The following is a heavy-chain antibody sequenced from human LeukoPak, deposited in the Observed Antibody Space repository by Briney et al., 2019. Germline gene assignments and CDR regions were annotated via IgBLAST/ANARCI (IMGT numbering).Heavy chain of an antibody. CDR1: GFSLSTSGVS. CDR3: AHTQGGDYGGYFDY. D-gene: IGHD4-17*01. J-gene: IGHJ4*02. Sequence: SGPTLVNPTQTLTLTCTFSGFSLSTSGVSVGWIRQPPGKALEWLALIYWDDDKRYSPSLKSRLTITKDTSKNQVVLTMTNMDPVDTATYYCAHTQGGDYGGYFDYWGQGTLVTVSS. V-gene: IGHV2-5*02. CDR2: IYWDDDK.